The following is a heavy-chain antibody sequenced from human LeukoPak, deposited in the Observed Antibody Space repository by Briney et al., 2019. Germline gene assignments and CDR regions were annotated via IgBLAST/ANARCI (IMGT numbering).Heavy chain of an antibody. CDR3: SKGHYYDSSGYPDY. V-gene: IGHV3-9*01. CDR1: GFTFDDYA. Sequence: GGSLRLSCAASGFTFDDYAMHWVRHAPGKGLEWVSGTSWNSGSIGYADSVRGRFTISIDKAKNSLYLQMNCLRAEDTALYYCSKGHYYDSSGYPDYWGQGTLVTVSS. D-gene: IGHD3-22*01. J-gene: IGHJ4*02. CDR2: TSWNSGSI.